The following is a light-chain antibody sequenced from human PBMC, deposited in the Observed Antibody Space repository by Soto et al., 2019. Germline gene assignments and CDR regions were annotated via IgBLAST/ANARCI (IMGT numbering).Light chain of an antibody. CDR2: GAT. CDR1: QDIRTE. Sequence: ALQMTQSPSSLSASVGDRVTITCRASQDIRTELGWYQQKSGKAPKLLIYGATTLHSGVPSRFSGSGSGTDVTLTSSGLQPEDFATYYFLQDYNYPRTFGQGTKVEVK. CDR3: LQDYNYPRT. V-gene: IGKV1-6*01. J-gene: IGKJ1*01.